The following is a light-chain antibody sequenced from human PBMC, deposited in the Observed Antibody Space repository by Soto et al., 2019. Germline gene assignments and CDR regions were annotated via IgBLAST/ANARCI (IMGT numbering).Light chain of an antibody. V-gene: IGLV1-47*01. Sequence: QTVVTQPPSVSGAPGQRVTISCTGSSSNIGAGFDVHWYHQIAGTAPKLLIYRNNQRPSGVPDRFSGSKSGTSASLAISGLRSEDEADYYCAAWDDSLSGYVFGTGTKLTVL. CDR1: SSNIGAGFD. J-gene: IGLJ1*01. CDR2: RNN. CDR3: AAWDDSLSGYV.